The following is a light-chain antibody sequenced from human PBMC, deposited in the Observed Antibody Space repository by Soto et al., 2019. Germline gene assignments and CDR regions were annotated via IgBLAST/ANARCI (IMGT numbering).Light chain of an antibody. J-gene: IGLJ1*01. Sequence: QSVLTQPASVSGSPGQSITISCTGTSSDVGGYNYVSWYQQHPGKAPKLMIYDVSNRPSGVSNRFSGSKSGNTASLTISGLQADDEADYYCRSYTSSSTPYVFGSGTKVTVL. V-gene: IGLV2-14*01. CDR3: RSYTSSSTPYV. CDR1: SSDVGGYNY. CDR2: DVS.